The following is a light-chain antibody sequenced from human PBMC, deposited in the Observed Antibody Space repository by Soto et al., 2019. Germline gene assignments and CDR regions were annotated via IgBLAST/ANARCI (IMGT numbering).Light chain of an antibody. CDR2: EVS. Sequence: QAVVTQPASVSGSPGQSITISCTGTSSDVGGYTYVSWYQQHPGKAPKLMIFEVSNRPSGVSHRFSGSRSGNTASLSISGLQAEDEADYYCSSYTTSSALVFGTGTKVTVL. V-gene: IGLV2-14*01. CDR1: SSDVGGYTY. J-gene: IGLJ1*01. CDR3: SSYTTSSALV.